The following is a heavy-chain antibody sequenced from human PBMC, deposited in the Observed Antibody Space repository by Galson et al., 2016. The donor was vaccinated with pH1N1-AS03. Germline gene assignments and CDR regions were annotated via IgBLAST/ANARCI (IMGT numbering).Heavy chain of an antibody. CDR2: INAGNGDT. J-gene: IGHJ4*02. D-gene: IGHD4-17*01. Sequence: SVKVSCKASGYTFTSYAMHWVRQAPGQGLEWMGWINAGNGDTKYSQKFQGSVTITRDTSASMAYMGLSSLRSEDTAVYYCARSDYGDYVDYWGQGTLVTVSS. CDR3: ARSDYGDYVDY. CDR1: GYTFTSYA. V-gene: IGHV1-3*01.